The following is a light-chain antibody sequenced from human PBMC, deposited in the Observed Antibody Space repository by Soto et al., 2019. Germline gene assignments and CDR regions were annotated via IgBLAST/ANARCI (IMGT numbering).Light chain of an antibody. V-gene: IGKV3-20*01. J-gene: IGKJ2*01. CDR3: QQYSCLPHN. CDR2: GIS. Sequence: ESVLTQSPGTLSLSPGERATLSCRASQSVTNRYFAWYQQKPGQAPRLVIYGISSSATGIPDRFSASGSWTDFSLTITRLEPEDFVVYYFQQYSCLPHNFGQGTKVEVK. CDR1: QSVTNRY.